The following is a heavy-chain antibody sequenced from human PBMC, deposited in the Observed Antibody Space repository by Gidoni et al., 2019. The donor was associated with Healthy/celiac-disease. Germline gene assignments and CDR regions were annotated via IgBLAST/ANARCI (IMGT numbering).Heavy chain of an antibody. V-gene: IGHV3-30*18. CDR3: AKDPAKLQLSCNYYMDV. CDR1: GFTFSSYG. CDR2: ISYDGSNK. J-gene: IGHJ6*03. Sequence: QVQLVESGGGVVQPGRSLRLSCAAPGFTFSSYGMHWVRQAPGKGLEWVAVISYDGSNKYYADSVKGRFTISRDNSKNTLYLQMNSLRAEDTAVYYCAKDPAKLQLSCNYYMDVWGKGTTVTVSS. D-gene: IGHD3-16*02.